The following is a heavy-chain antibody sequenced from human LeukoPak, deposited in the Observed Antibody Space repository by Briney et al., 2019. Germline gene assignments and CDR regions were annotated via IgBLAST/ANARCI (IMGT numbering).Heavy chain of an antibody. CDR1: GFTVSSNY. D-gene: IGHD2-2*02. CDR2: IYSGGST. J-gene: IGHJ4*02. Sequence: GGSLRLSCAASGFTVSSNYMSWVRQAPGKGLEWVSVIYSGGSTYYADSVKGRFTISRDNSKNTLYLQMNSLRAEDTAVYYCASSYTDSYYFDYWGQGTLVTVSS. V-gene: IGHV3-66*01. CDR3: ASSYTDSYYFDY.